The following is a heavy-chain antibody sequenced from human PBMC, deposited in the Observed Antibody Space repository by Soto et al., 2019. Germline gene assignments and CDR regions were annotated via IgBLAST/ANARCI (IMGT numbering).Heavy chain of an antibody. CDR2: IIPLLNIA. CDR3: ARDSPIGSTFSGYDAIDY. Sequence: ASVKVSCKASGGPFSNDIITWVRQAPGQGLEWMGRIIPLLNIANYAQKFQGRVTITADRSTGTAYMELNSLRSEDTAVYYCARDSPIGSTFSGYDAIDYWGQGTLVTV. CDR1: GGPFSNDI. D-gene: IGHD5-12*01. J-gene: IGHJ4*02. V-gene: IGHV1-69*04.